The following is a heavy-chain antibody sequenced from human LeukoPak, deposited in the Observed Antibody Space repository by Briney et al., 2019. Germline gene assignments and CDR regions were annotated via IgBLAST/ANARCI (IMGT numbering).Heavy chain of an antibody. CDR3: ARVSSSSWYTDY. J-gene: IGHJ4*02. V-gene: IGHV3-21*01. CDR2: ISSSSSYI. Sequence: SGGSPRLSCAASGFTFSSYEMNWVRQAPGKGLEWVSSISSSSSYIYYADSVKGRFTISRDNAKNSLYLQMNSLRAEDTAVYYCARVSSSSWYTDYWGQGTLVTVSS. CDR1: GFTFSSYE. D-gene: IGHD6-13*01.